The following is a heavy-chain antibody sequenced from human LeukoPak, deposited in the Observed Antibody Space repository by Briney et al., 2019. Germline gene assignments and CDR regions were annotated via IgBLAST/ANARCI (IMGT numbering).Heavy chain of an antibody. J-gene: IGHJ4*02. D-gene: IGHD5-18*01. CDR2: IYYSGST. Sequence: SSETLSLTCTVSGGSISSGGYYWSWIRQHPGKGLEWIGYIYYSGSTYYNPSLKSRVTISVDTSKNQFSLKLSSVTAADTAVYYCAREGYSYGYQFDYWGQGTLVTVSS. CDR1: GGSISSGGYY. V-gene: IGHV4-31*03. CDR3: AREGYSYGYQFDY.